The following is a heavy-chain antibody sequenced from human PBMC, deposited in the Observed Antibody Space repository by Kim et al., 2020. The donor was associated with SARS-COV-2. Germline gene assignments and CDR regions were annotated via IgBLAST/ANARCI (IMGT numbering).Heavy chain of an antibody. CDR1: GGSIRSSNYY. CDR2: IYYSGST. J-gene: IGHJ4*02. V-gene: IGHV4-39*01. CDR3: ASGGDSSGYYSHGIQ. D-gene: IGHD3-22*01. Sequence: SETLSLTCTVSGGSIRSSNYYWGWIRQPPGKGLEWIGSIYYSGSTYYNPSLKSRVTISVDMSKSQFSLKLSSVTAADTAVYYCASGGDSSGYYSHGIQWGQGTLVTVSS.